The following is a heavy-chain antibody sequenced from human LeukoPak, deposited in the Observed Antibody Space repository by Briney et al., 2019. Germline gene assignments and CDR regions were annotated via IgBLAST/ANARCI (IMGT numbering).Heavy chain of an antibody. CDR1: GFTFSNYW. D-gene: IGHD3-9*01. CDR2: IKQDGSEK. CDR3: AKAVYYDILTGYYSLYFDY. J-gene: IGHJ4*02. V-gene: IGHV3-7*03. Sequence: PGGSLRLSCAASGFTFSNYWMTWVRQAPGKGLELVANIKQDGSEKYYVDSVKGRFTISRDNAKNSLYLQMNSLRAEDTAVYYCAKAVYYDILTGYYSLYFDYWGQGTLVTVSS.